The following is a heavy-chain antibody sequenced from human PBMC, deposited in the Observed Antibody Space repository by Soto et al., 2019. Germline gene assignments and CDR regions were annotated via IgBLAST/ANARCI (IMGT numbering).Heavy chain of an antibody. D-gene: IGHD2-15*01. CDR3: ARDLGYCSGGSCPTFDY. CDR2: ISYDGSNK. V-gene: IGHV3-30-3*01. Sequence: QPGGSPRLSCAASGFTFSSYAMHWVRQAPGKGLEWVAVISYDGSNKYYADSVKGRFTISRDNSKNTLYLQMNSLRAEDTAVYYCARDLGYCSGGSCPTFDYWGQGTLVTV. CDR1: GFTFSSYA. J-gene: IGHJ4*02.